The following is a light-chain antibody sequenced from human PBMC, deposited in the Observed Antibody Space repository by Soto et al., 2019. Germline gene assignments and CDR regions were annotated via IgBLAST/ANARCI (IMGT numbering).Light chain of an antibody. CDR3: QSYDTSNPLV. V-gene: IGLV6-57*01. Sequence: NFMLTQPHSVSESPGKTVTISCTRRSGSIGSSYVQWYQQRPGSSPTTVIFEDNQRPTGVPVRFSGSIDSSSNSASLVISGLRTEDEADYYCQSYDTSNPLVFGGGTKLTVL. J-gene: IGLJ3*02. CDR2: EDN. CDR1: SGSIGSSY.